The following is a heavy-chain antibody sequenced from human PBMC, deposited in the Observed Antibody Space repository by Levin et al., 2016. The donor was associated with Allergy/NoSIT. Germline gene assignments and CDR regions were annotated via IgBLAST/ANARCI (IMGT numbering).Heavy chain of an antibody. D-gene: IGHD6-6*01. CDR3: ARTRSSSAQYYYYYYMDV. J-gene: IGHJ6*03. Sequence: WVRQAPGQGLEWMGWINAGNGNTKYSQKFQGRVTITRDTSASTAYMELSSLRSEDTAVYYCARTRSSSAQYYYYYYMDVWGKGTTVTVSS. CDR2: INAGNGNT. V-gene: IGHV1-3*01.